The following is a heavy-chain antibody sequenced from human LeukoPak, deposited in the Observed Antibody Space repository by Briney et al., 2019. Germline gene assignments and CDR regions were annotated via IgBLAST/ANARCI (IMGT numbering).Heavy chain of an antibody. J-gene: IGHJ6*03. V-gene: IGHV3-23*01. CDR2: ISGSGGST. D-gene: IGHD3-10*01. CDR1: GFTFTTYS. Sequence: GGSLRLSCEASGFTFTTYSMTWVRQAPGKGLEWVSAISGSGGSTYYADSVKGRFTISRDNSKNTLYLQMNSLRAEDTAVYYCAKEYYYGSGSSGDYYYMDVWGKGTTVTISS. CDR3: AKEYYYGSGSSGDYYYMDV.